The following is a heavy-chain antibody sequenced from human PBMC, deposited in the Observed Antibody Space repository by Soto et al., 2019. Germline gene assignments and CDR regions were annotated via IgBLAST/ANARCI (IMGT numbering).Heavy chain of an antibody. CDR3: ARGRGYSYQNVFDL. CDR2: IYNSGTT. V-gene: IGHV4-31*03. Sequence: QVQLQESGPGLVKPSQTLSLTCTVPGGSINGGGYYWTWIRQHPGKGLEWFGNIYNSGTTYYNPSLEGRISISLGTSKNQFSLKLTSVTAADSAVYYCARGRGYSYQNVFDLWGQGIRVTVSS. J-gene: IGHJ5*02. D-gene: IGHD5-18*01. CDR1: GGSINGGGYY.